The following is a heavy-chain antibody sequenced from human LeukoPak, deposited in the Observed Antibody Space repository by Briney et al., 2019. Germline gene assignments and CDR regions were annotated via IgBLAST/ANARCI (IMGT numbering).Heavy chain of an antibody. Sequence: PGRSLRLSCAASGFTFSNYGIHWGRQAPGKGLDWVAEISYDGSNKYYADSVKGRFTISRDNAKNSLSLQVNSLRADDTAVYYCARVGSTVAAGTPDYWGQGTLVTVSS. CDR1: GFTFSNYG. V-gene: IGHV3-30*03. D-gene: IGHD6-13*01. CDR2: ISYDGSNK. CDR3: ARVGSTVAAGTPDY. J-gene: IGHJ4*02.